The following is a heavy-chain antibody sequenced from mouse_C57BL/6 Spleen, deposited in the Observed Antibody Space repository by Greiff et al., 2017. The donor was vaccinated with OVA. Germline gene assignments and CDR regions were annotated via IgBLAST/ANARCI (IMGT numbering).Heavy chain of an antibody. CDR3: ARDYGSSYGEYAKYY. Sequence: VQLQQPGAELVMPGASVKLSCKASGYTFTSYWMHWVKQRPGQGLEWIGEIDPSDSYTNYNQKFKGKSTLTVDTSSSTAYMQLSSLTSEDSAVYYCARDYGSSYGEYAKYYWGQGTSVTVSS. V-gene: IGHV1-69*01. CDR2: IDPSDSYT. J-gene: IGHJ4*01. CDR1: GYTFTSYW. D-gene: IGHD1-1*01.